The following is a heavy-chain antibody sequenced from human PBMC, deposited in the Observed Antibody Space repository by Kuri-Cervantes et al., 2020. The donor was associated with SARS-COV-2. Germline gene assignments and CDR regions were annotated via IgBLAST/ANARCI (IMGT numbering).Heavy chain of an antibody. V-gene: IGHV4-4*07. CDR3: ARGWDAPGYFDY. D-gene: IGHD1-26*01. CDR1: GGSISSYY. CDR2: IYTSGST. J-gene: IGHJ4*02. Sequence: GSLRLSCTVSGGSISSYYWSWIRQPAGKELEWIGRIYTSGSTNYNPSLKSRVTMSVDTSKNQFSLKLSSVTAADTAVYYCARGWDAPGYFDYWGQGTLVTVSS.